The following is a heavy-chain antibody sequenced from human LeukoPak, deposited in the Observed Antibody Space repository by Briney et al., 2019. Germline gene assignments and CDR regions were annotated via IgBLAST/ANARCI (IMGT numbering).Heavy chain of an antibody. CDR2: IYSGGAT. CDR3: ARTSGYPYNFDN. D-gene: IGHD3-22*01. V-gene: IGHV3-53*01. J-gene: IGHJ4*02. Sequence: GGSLRLSCAASGFTVSRNYMTWVRQAPGKGLEWVSVIYSGGATYYADSVKGRFTISRDNSKNTLYLQMNSLRAEDTAVYYCARTSGYPYNFDNWGQGTPVTVSS. CDR1: GFTVSRNY.